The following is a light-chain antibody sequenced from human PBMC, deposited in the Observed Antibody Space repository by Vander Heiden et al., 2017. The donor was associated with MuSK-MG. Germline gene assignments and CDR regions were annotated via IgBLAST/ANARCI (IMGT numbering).Light chain of an antibody. V-gene: IGKV3-15*01. CDR1: QSVTSD. J-gene: IGKJ2*01. Sequence: EIVMTQSPASLSVSPGERATLSCRASQSVTSDLAWYQQKPGQAPRLLIYDASTRATAIPARFSGSGSGTEFTLTINSLESEDFAVYYCQQDDSWPYTFGQGTKMEI. CDR2: DAS. CDR3: QQDDSWPYT.